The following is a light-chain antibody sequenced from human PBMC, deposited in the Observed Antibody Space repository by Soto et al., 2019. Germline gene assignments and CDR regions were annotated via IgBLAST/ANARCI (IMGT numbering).Light chain of an antibody. CDR2: EGG. V-gene: IGLV2-23*01. CDR3: CSFAHSTTDV. J-gene: IGLJ1*01. CDR1: SSDVGSYNL. Sequence: QSALTQPASVSGSPGQSIALSCTGTSSDVGSYNLVSWYQQYPGKAPKLLISEGGKRPSGISIRLSGSKSGNTSYLTISGLQIEDEADYYCCSFAHSTTDVLGNGTKDNDL.